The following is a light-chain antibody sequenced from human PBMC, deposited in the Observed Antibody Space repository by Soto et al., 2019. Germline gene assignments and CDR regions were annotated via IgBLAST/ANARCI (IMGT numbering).Light chain of an antibody. J-gene: IGKJ1*01. V-gene: IGKV3-11*01. CDR2: DAS. CDR1: QRISSNY. Sequence: EIVLTQSPGTLSLSPGERATLSCRASQRISSNYLAWYQQKPGQAPRLLIYDASNRATGVPARFSGRGSGTDFTLTISSLEPEDVAVYYCQQRNNWPGTFGQGTKVDIK. CDR3: QQRNNWPGT.